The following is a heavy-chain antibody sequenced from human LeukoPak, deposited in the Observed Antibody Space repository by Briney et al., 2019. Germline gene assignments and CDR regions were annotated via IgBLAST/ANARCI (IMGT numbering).Heavy chain of an antibody. D-gene: IGHD6-19*01. V-gene: IGHV1-24*01. J-gene: IGHJ3*02. CDR2: FDPEDGET. CDR3: ARFGLGKHIAVAGIPFDI. CDR1: GYTLTELS. Sequence: APVKVSCKVSGYTLTELSMHRVRQAPGKGLEWMGGFDPEDGETIYAQKFQGRVTMTEDTSTDTAYMELSSLRSEDTAVYYCARFGLGKHIAVAGIPFDIWGQGTMVTVSS.